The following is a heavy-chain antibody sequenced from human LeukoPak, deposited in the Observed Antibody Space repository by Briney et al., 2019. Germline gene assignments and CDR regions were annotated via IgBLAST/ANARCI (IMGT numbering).Heavy chain of an antibody. V-gene: IGHV4-59*08. CDR3: ARHFLGIVGATFAFDI. CDR1: GDSIRSYY. Sequence: SETLSLTCTVSGDSIRSYYWSWIRQPPGKGLEWIGYIYYSGSTNYNPSLKSRVTISVDTSKNQFSLKLSSVTAADTAVYYCARHFLGIVGATFAFDIWGQGTMVTVSS. CDR2: IYYSGST. J-gene: IGHJ3*02. D-gene: IGHD1-26*01.